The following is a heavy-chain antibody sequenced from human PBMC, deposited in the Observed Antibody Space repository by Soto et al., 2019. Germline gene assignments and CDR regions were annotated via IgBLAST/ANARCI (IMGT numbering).Heavy chain of an antibody. Sequence: ASVKVSCKASGYTFTSYGISWVRQAPGQGLEWMGIINPTGSMTRYSQKFQGRLTMTRDTSTATDYMELSNLTSEDTAVYFCARDTGYDHDAFDIWGQGTRVTVSS. CDR1: GYTFTSYG. V-gene: IGHV1-46*01. CDR2: INPTGSMT. D-gene: IGHD5-12*01. J-gene: IGHJ3*02. CDR3: ARDTGYDHDAFDI.